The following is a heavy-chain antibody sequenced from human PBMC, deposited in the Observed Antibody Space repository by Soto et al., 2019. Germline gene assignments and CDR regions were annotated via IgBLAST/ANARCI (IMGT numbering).Heavy chain of an antibody. CDR1: GGSISSYY. V-gene: IGHV4-59*01. CDR3: ASIQYSSGEDYYYGMDV. CDR2: IYYSGST. Sequence: QVQLQESGPGLVKPSETLSLTCTVSGGSISSYYWSWIRQPPGKGLEWIGYIYYSGSTNYNPSLKSRVTISVDTSKNQFSLKLSSVTAADTAVYYCASIQYSSGEDYYYGMDVWGQGTTVNVSS. J-gene: IGHJ6*02. D-gene: IGHD6-19*01.